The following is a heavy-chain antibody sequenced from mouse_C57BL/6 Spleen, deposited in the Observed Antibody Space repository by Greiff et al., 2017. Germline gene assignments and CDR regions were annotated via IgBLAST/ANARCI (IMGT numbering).Heavy chain of an antibody. CDR3: TRPYYYGSSYSYAMDY. V-gene: IGHV1-15*01. CDR2: IDPETGGT. Sequence: QVQLQQSGAELVRPGASVTLSCKASGYTFTDYEMHWVKQTPVHGLEWIGAIDPETGGTAYNQKFKGKAILTADKSSSTAYMELRSLTSEDSAVYYCTRPYYYGSSYSYAMDYWGQGTSVTVSS. CDR1: GYTFTDYE. J-gene: IGHJ4*01. D-gene: IGHD1-1*01.